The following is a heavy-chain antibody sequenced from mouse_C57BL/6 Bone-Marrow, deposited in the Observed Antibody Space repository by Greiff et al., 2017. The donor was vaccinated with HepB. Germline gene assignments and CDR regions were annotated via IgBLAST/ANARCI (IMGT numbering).Heavy chain of an antibody. J-gene: IGHJ3*01. CDR3: TRRAITTASPPFAY. CDR2: IYPGNSDI. CDR1: GYPFTSYW. Sequence: VQLQQSGTVLARPGASVKMSCKTSGYPFTSYWMHWVKQRPGQGLEWIGAIYPGNSDISYNQKFKGKAKLTAVTSASTAYMELSSRTKEDSAVYYCTRRAITTASPPFAYWGQGTLVTVSA. D-gene: IGHD1-2*01. V-gene: IGHV1-5*01.